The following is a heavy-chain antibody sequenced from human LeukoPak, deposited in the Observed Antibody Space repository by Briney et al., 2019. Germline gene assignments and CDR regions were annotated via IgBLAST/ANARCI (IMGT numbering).Heavy chain of an antibody. CDR2: INPNSGGT. Sequence: GASVKVSCKASGYTFTGYYMHWVRQAPGQGLEWRGWINPNSGGTNYAQKFQGRVTMTRDTSISTAYMELSRLRSDDTAVYYCASPNYYDSSGYYYGGEVAFDYWGQGTLVTVSS. J-gene: IGHJ4*02. CDR3: ASPNYYDSSGYYYGGEVAFDY. CDR1: GYTFTGYY. D-gene: IGHD3-22*01. V-gene: IGHV1-2*02.